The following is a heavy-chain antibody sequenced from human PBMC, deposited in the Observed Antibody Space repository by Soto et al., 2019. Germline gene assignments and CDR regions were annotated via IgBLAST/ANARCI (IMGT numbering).Heavy chain of an antibody. J-gene: IGHJ6*02. V-gene: IGHV4-31*03. CDR1: GGSVSSGGYY. CDR3: ARGDGITMVRGVTYYYYYYGMDV. D-gene: IGHD3-10*01. Sequence: SETLSVTCTFSGGSVSSGGYYWSWIRQHPGKGLEWIGYIYYSGSTYYNPSLKSRVTISVDTSKNQFSLKLSSVTAADTAVYYCARGDGITMVRGVTYYYYYYGMDVWGQGTTAT. CDR2: IYYSGST.